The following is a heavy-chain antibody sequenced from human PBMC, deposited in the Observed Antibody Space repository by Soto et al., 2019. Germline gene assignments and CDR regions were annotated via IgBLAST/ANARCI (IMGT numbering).Heavy chain of an antibody. CDR3: TRSSARGGHGPDDNGMDV. J-gene: IGHJ6*01. V-gene: IGHV1-18*04. CDR2: ISAYNENT. D-gene: IGHD1-26*01. Sequence: QDHLVQSGPEVKKPGASVKVSCKASGYIFTNYGINWVRQAPGQGLEWMGWISAYNENTNFAQTVQGRLTRTTDTPTATPYMGLRSLTYGQAAVSSCTRSSARGGHGPDDNGMDVWGQGTTVTVSS. CDR1: GYIFTNYG.